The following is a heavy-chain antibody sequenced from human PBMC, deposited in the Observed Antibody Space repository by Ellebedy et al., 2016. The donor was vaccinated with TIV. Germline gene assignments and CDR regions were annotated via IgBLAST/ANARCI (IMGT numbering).Heavy chain of an antibody. J-gene: IGHJ4*02. CDR1: GYGSSTYW. V-gene: IGHV5-51*01. CDR3: ASQKAGGHYYFDF. CDR2: IDPSGSDT. D-gene: IGHD3-16*01. Sequence: GESLKISCRVSGYGSSTYWIAWVRQMPGKGLEWMGVIDPSGSDTRYIPSFRGQVTISADKSITTADLQWSGLKASDTAMYFCASQKAGGHYYFDFWGQGTLVTVSS.